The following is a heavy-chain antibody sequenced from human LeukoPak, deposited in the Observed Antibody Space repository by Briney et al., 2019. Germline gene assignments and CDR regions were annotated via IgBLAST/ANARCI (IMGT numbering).Heavy chain of an antibody. CDR3: AKPHITSVVTVLAYYFDY. CDR2: ISSSSSYI. CDR1: GFTVSSNY. V-gene: IGHV3-21*04. J-gene: IGHJ4*02. Sequence: GGSLRLSCAASGFTVSSNYMSWVRQAPGKGLEWVSSISSSSSYIYYADSVKGRFTISRDNSKSTLYLQMSGLKAEDTAVYYCAKPHITSVVTVLAYYFDYWGQGSLVTVSS. D-gene: IGHD2-21*02.